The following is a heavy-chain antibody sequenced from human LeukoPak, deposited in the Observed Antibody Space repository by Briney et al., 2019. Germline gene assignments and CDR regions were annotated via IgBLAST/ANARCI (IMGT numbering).Heavy chain of an antibody. CDR3: ATALKWELPSFDY. D-gene: IGHD1-26*01. V-gene: IGHV1-2*02. J-gene: IGHJ4*02. CDR1: GYTFTSYD. CDR2: INPNSGGT. Sequence: ASVKVSCKASGYTFTSYDINWVRQATGQGLEWVGWINPNSGGTNYAQKFQGRVTMTRDTSISTAYMELSRLRSDDTAVYYCATALKWELPSFDYWGQGTLVTVSS.